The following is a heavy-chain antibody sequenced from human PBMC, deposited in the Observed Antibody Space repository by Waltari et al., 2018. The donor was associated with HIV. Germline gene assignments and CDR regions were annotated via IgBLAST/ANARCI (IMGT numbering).Heavy chain of an antibody. CDR2: IHPNSGDT. J-gene: IGHJ4*02. Sequence: QVHLVQSGAEVKKPGASVKVSCKASGYTVTGYYLPWVRQVPGQGLEWMGWIHPNSGDTKYAQKFQGRVTMTRDTSISTAYMELSRLRSDDAALYYCALRGLKVDSSVYGPDYWGQGTLVTVPS. V-gene: IGHV1-2*02. CDR3: ALRGLKVDSSVYGPDY. CDR1: GYTVTGYY. D-gene: IGHD3-22*01.